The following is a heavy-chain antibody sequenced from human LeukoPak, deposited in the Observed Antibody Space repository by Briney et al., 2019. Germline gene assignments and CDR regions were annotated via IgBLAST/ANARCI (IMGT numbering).Heavy chain of an antibody. CDR2: ISGSGGST. Sequence: GGSLRLSCAASGFTFSSYAMSWVRQAPGKGLEWVSAISGSGGSTYYADSVKGRFTISRDNSRNTLYLQMNSLRAEDTAVYYCAIPPGYYDFWSGYSTAFDYWGQGTLVTVSS. J-gene: IGHJ4*02. CDR3: AIPPGYYDFWSGYSTAFDY. D-gene: IGHD3-3*01. V-gene: IGHV3-23*01. CDR1: GFTFSSYA.